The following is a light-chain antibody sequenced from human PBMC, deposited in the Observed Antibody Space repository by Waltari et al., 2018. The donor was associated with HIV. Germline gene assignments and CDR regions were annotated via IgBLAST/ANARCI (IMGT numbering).Light chain of an antibody. V-gene: IGLV2-23*02. CDR2: EVT. J-gene: IGLJ2*01. Sequence: QSALTQPASVSGSPGQSITISCTGTSSDVGSYNLVSWYQQHPGKAPKLMIYEVTKRRAGVSNHFSASKSGNTASLTISGLQAEDEADYYCCSYAGGNTLVFGGGTKLTVL. CDR1: SSDVGSYNL. CDR3: CSYAGGNTLV.